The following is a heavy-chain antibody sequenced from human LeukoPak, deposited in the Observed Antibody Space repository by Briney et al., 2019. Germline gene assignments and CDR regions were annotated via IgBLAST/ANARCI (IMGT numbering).Heavy chain of an antibody. Sequence: GGSLRLSCAASGFTFSSYWMSWVRQAPGKGLEWVANIKQDGSEKYYVDSVKGRFTISRDNAKNSLYLQMNSLRAEDTAVYYCARDGEWELPLQSDYWGQGTLVTVSS. CDR3: ARDGEWELPLQSDY. D-gene: IGHD1-26*01. V-gene: IGHV3-7*01. CDR2: IKQDGSEK. J-gene: IGHJ4*02. CDR1: GFTFSSYW.